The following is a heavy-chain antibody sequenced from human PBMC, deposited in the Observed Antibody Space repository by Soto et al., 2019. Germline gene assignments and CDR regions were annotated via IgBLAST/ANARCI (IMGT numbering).Heavy chain of an antibody. CDR2: IYYSGST. CDR1: GGSISSSSYY. CDR3: ARDYYGSGSYYIGYYYYGMDV. J-gene: IGHJ6*02. Sequence: SETLSLTCTVSGGSISSSSYYWGWIRQPPGKGLEWIGSIYYSGSTYYNPSLKSRVTISVDTSKNQFSLKLGSVTAADTAVYYCARDYYGSGSYYIGYYYYGMDVWGQGTTVTVSS. D-gene: IGHD3-10*01. V-gene: IGHV4-39*02.